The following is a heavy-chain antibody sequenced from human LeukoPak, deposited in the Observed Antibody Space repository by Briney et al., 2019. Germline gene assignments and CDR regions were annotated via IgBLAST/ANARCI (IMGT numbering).Heavy chain of an antibody. CDR3: ARAYSSGWYSGYYFDY. J-gene: IGHJ4*02. V-gene: IGHV3-7*03. CDR1: GFTFSSYW. Sequence: PGGFLRLSCAASGFTFSSYWMSWVRQAPGKGLEWVANIKQDGSEKYYVDSVKGRFTISRDNAKNSLYLQMNSLRAEDTAVYYCARAYSSGWYSGYYFDYWGQGTLVTVSS. CDR2: IKQDGSEK. D-gene: IGHD6-19*01.